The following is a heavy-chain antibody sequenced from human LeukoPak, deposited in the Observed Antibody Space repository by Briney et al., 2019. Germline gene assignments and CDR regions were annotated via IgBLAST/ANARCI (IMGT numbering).Heavy chain of an antibody. J-gene: IGHJ4*02. Sequence: ASVKVSCKVPGYTLTELSIHWVRQAPGKGLEWMGGFDPEDGETIYAQKFQGRVTMTYDTSTDTAYMELSSLRSEDTAVYYCATATLINYYGSGSYSYWGQGTLVTVSS. D-gene: IGHD3-10*01. CDR3: ATATLINYYGSGSYSY. CDR1: GYTLTELS. CDR2: FDPEDGET. V-gene: IGHV1-24*01.